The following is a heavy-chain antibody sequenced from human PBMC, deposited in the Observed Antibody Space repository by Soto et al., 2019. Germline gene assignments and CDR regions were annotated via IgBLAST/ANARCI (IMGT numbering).Heavy chain of an antibody. CDR2: FDPEDGET. V-gene: IGHV1-24*01. CDR1: GYTLTELS. J-gene: IGHJ5*02. Sequence: ASVKVSCKVSGYTLTELSMHWVRQAPGKGLEWMGGFDPEDGETIYAQKFQGRVTMTEDASTDTAYMELSSLRSEDTAVYYCATPPYSSNWYPGNWFDTWGQGTLVTVSS. CDR3: ATPPYSSNWYPGNWFDT. D-gene: IGHD6-13*01.